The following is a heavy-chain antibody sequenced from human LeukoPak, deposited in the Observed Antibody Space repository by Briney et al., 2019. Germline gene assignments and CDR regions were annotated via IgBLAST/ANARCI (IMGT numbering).Heavy chain of an antibody. Sequence: GGSLRLSCTASGFTFDDYAMHWVRQAPGKDLEWVSRIGGDAVTTFYADSVKGRFTISRDNSKNSLYLQMNSLTTEDTAFYYCTKDDGTTAFWYFDLWGQGTTVTVSS. CDR1: GFTFDDYA. D-gene: IGHD1-7*01. CDR3: TKDDGTTAFWYFDL. J-gene: IGHJ6*02. V-gene: IGHV3-43*02. CDR2: IGGDAVTT.